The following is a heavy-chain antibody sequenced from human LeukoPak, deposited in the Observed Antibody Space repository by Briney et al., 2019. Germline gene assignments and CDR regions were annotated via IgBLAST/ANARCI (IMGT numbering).Heavy chain of an antibody. CDR1: GFTFSGSA. Sequence: GGSLRLSCAASGFTFSGSAMHWVRQASGKGLEWVGRIRSKANSYATAFAASVKGRFTISRDDSKNTAYLQMNSLKTEDTAVYYCARHSYGGWFDPWGQGTLVTVSS. D-gene: IGHD5-18*01. V-gene: IGHV3-73*01. J-gene: IGHJ5*02. CDR2: IRSKANSYAT. CDR3: ARHSYGGWFDP.